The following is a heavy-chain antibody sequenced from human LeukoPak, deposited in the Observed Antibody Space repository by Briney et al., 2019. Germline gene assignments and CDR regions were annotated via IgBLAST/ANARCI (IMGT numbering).Heavy chain of an antibody. CDR3: ATGLDGSYRLSCY. J-gene: IGHJ4*02. CDR1: GYTLTELS. V-gene: IGHV1-24*01. CDR2: FDPEDGET. D-gene: IGHD1-26*01. Sequence: ASVKVSCKVSGYTLTELSMHWVRQAPGKGLEWMGGFDPEDGETIYAQKFQGRVTTTEDTSTDTAYMELSSLRSEDTAVYYCATGLDGSYRLSCYWGQGTLVTVSS.